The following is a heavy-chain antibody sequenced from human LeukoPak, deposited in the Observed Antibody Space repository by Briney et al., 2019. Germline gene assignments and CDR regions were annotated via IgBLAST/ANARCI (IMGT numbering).Heavy chain of an antibody. CDR1: GGSISSSNW. D-gene: IGHD4-17*01. CDR3: ARDADYGDYYFDY. CDR2: IYHSGST. V-gene: IGHV4-4*02. Sequence: PSGALSLTCAVSGGSISSSNWWSWVRQPPGKGLEWIGEIYHSGSTNYNPSLKSRVTISVDKSKNQFSLKLSSVTAADTAVYYCARDADYGDYYFDYWGQGTLVTVSS. J-gene: IGHJ4*02.